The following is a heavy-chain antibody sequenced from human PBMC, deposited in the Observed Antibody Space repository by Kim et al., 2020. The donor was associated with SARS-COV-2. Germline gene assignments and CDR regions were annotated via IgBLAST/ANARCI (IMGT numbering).Heavy chain of an antibody. CDR1: GFTLSNYA. Sequence: GGSLRLSCAASGFTLSNYAMSWVRQAPGKGLEWVSVISGSGDTIFFADSVKGRFTISRDKSKNTLYLQMNSLRAEDTAVYYCVKEGFGVEMGIITGYFD. J-gene: IGHJ4*03. CDR2: ISGSGDTI. CDR3: VKEGFGVEMGIITGYFD. V-gene: IGHV3-23*01. D-gene: IGHD3-16*01.